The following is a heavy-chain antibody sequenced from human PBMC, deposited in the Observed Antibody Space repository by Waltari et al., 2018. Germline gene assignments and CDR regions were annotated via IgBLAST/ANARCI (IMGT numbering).Heavy chain of an antibody. CDR1: GGTFSSYA. CDR2: IIPIFGTA. D-gene: IGHD3-10*01. CDR3: ARGYGSGSYLGPLAAFDI. J-gene: IGHJ3*02. V-gene: IGHV1-69*05. Sequence: QVQLVQSGAEVKKPGSSVKVSCKASGGTFSSYAISWVRQAPGQGLEWMGVIIPIFGTANYAQKVQGRVTITTDESTSTAYMELSSLRAEDTAVYYCARGYGSGSYLGPLAAFDIWGQGTMVTVSS.